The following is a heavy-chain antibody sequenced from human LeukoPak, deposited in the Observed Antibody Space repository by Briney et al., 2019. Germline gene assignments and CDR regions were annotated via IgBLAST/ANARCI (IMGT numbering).Heavy chain of an antibody. CDR1: GYSISSGYY. CDR2: IYHSGST. J-gene: IGHJ6*03. Sequence: SETLSLTCAVSGYSISSGYYWGWIRQPPGKGLEWIGSIYHSGSTYYNPSLKSRVTISVDTSKNQFPLKLSSVTAADTAVYYCARLHYYYYMDVWGKGTTVTVSS. V-gene: IGHV4-38-2*01. CDR3: ARLHYYYYMDV.